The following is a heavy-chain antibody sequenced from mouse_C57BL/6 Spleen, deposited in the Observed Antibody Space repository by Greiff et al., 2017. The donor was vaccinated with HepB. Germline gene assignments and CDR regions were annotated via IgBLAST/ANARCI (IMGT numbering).Heavy chain of an antibody. CDR2: INPNYGTT. J-gene: IGHJ3*01. V-gene: IGHV1-39*01. Sequence: EVNLVESGPELVKPGASVKISCKASGYSFTDYNMNWVKQSNGKSLEWIGVINPNYGTTSYNQKFKGKATLTVDQSSSTAYMQLNSLTSEDSAVYYCASSTYGSSIFAYWGQGTLVTVSA. CDR3: ASSTYGSSIFAY. D-gene: IGHD1-1*01. CDR1: GYSFTDYN.